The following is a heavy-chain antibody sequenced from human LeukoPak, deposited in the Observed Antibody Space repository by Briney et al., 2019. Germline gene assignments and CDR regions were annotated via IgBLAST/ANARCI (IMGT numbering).Heavy chain of an antibody. J-gene: IGHJ1*01. D-gene: IGHD1-1*01. V-gene: IGHV1-69*13. CDR3: ARVLGNWNLEGSAEYFQH. Sequence: ASVKVSCKASGGTFSSYAISWVRQAPGQGLEWMGGITPIFGTANYAQKFQGRVTITADESTSTAYMELSSLRSGDTAVYYCARVLGNWNLEGSAEYFQHWGQGTLVTVSS. CDR1: GGTFSSYA. CDR2: ITPIFGTA.